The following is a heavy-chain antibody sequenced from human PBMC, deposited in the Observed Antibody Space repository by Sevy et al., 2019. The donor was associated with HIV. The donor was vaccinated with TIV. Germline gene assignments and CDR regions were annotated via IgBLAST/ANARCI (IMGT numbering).Heavy chain of an antibody. J-gene: IGHJ4*02. V-gene: IGHV3-49*03. D-gene: IGHD1-26*01. CDR3: TIGPSGNYLVSFDY. CDR2: IRGKTYGGTA. Sequence: GGSLRLSCTTSGFTFGDYALSWFRQAPGKGLQWVTFIRGKTYGGTAEYAASVKGRFTISRDDSKSIAYLQMNSLKTEDTAVYYSTIGPSGNYLVSFDYWGQGTLVTVSS. CDR1: GFTFGDYA.